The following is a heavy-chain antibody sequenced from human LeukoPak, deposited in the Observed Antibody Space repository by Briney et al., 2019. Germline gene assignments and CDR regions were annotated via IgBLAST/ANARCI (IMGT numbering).Heavy chain of an antibody. Sequence: SETLSPTYTVSGGSISGFRWTWIRQPPGKGLQWIGYSYSDGNSKQHPSLKSRVTISVDTSKKQFSLKLTSVTAADTAVYFCARVDSCGGDYCIDYWGQGTLVTVSS. CDR2: SYSDGNS. CDR3: ARVDSCGGDYCIDY. D-gene: IGHD2-21*01. CDR1: GGSISGFR. V-gene: IGHV4-59*01. J-gene: IGHJ4*02.